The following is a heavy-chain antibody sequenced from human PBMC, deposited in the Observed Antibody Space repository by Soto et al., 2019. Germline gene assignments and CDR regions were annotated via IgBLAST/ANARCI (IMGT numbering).Heavy chain of an antibody. V-gene: IGHV1-2*02. CDR1: GYTFTGYY. CDR3: ARALTDFDY. D-gene: IGHD3-16*02. J-gene: IGHJ4*02. Sequence: ASVKVSCKASGYTFTGYYIHWVRQAPGQGLEWMGWINPNSGDTHYVQNFQGRVTMTRDTSISTAYMELTRLSSDDTAVYYCARALTDFDYWGQGTLVTVS. CDR2: INPNSGDT.